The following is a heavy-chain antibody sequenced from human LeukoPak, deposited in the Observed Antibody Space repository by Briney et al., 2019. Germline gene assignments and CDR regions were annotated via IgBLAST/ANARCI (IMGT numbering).Heavy chain of an antibody. CDR3: ARAHDFWSGYHGNFDY. Sequence: GGSLRLSCAASGVTFSDNTFHWVRQAPGKWLEWVANIKQDGSEKYYVDSVKGRFTISRDNAKNSLYLQMNSLRAEDTAVYYCARAHDFWSGYHGNFDYWGQGTLVTVSS. CDR1: GVTFSDNT. CDR2: IKQDGSEK. V-gene: IGHV3-7*04. D-gene: IGHD3-3*01. J-gene: IGHJ4*02.